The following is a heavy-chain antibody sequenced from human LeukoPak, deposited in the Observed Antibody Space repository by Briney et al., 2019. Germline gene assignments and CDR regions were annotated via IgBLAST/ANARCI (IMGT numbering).Heavy chain of an antibody. CDR3: ANNGGVAVAGSFDN. CDR2: VSASGAGT. D-gene: IGHD6-19*01. J-gene: IGHJ4*02. CDR1: GFTFDSYA. Sequence: GGSLRLSCAASGFTFDSYAMTWVRQAPGKGLEWVSTVSASGAGTYFADSVKGRFTISRDNSKNTLYLQMNYLRAEDRAVYYCANNGGVAVAGSFDNWGQGTLVTVSS. V-gene: IGHV3-23*01.